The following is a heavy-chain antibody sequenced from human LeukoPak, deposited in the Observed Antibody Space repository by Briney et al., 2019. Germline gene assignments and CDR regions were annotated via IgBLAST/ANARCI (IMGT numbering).Heavy chain of an antibody. D-gene: IGHD3-10*01. V-gene: IGHV4-34*01. J-gene: IGHJ4*02. CDR2: INHSGST. CDR3: ARQSITMVRGLDY. CDR1: GESISGFY. Sequence: SETLSLTCTVSGESISGFYWTWIRQPPGKGLEWIGEINHSGSTNYNPSLKSRVTISVDTSKSQFSLKLSSVTAADTAVYYCARQSITMVRGLDYWGQGTLVTVSS.